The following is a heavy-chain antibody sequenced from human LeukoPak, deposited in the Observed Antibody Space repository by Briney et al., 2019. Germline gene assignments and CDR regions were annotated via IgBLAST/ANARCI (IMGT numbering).Heavy chain of an antibody. CDR2: ITSSGRTN. Sequence: GGSLRLSCVASGFTFSDYYMNWIRQAPGKGLEWVSYITSSGRTNYYADSVKGRFTISRDNTKYSLYLQMNSLGAEDTAVYYCARGLPDPQNAMDVWGQGTTVTVSS. CDR1: GFTFSDYY. V-gene: IGHV3-11*01. CDR3: ARGLPDPQNAMDV. J-gene: IGHJ6*02.